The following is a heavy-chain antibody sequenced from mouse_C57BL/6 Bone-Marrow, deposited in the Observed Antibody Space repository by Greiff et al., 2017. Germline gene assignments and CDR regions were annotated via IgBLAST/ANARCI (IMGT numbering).Heavy chain of an antibody. V-gene: IGHV1-59*01. CDR1: GYTFTSYW. J-gene: IGHJ2*01. D-gene: IGHD2-2*01. CDR3: ARYGYDLPYYFDY. Sequence: QVQLQQPGAELVRPGTSVKLSCKASGYTFTSYWMHWVKQRPGQGLEWIGVIDPSDSYTNYNQKFKGKATLTVDTSSSTAYMQLSSLTSEDSAVYYCARYGYDLPYYFDYWGQGTTLTVSS. CDR2: IDPSDSYT.